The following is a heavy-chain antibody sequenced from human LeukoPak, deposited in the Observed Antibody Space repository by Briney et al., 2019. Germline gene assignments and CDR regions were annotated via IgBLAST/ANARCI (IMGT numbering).Heavy chain of an antibody. CDR1: GYSFTSYW. CDR2: VYPGDSDT. V-gene: IGHV5-51*01. J-gene: IGHJ4*02. D-gene: IGHD4-17*01. Sequence: GESLKISCKGSGYSFTSYWIGWVRQMPGKGLEWMGIVYPGDSDTRYSPSFQGQVTISADKSITTAYLQWSSLKASDTAMYYCARHFRSNGDYGPPDYWGQGTLVTVSS. CDR3: ARHFRSNGDYGPPDY.